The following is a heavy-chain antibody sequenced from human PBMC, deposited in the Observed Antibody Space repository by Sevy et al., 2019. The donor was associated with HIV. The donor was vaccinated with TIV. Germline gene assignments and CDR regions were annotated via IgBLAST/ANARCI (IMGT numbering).Heavy chain of an antibody. D-gene: IGHD1-7*01. CDR2: IMQDAGQK. CDR3: ARDDGNYYFHY. Sequence: GGSLRLSCAASRFTFSKYWMGWVRQAPGKGLEWVANIMQDAGQKYYVDSVKGRFTISRDNAKNSLYLQMNSLRAEDTAVYFCARDDGNYYFHYWGHGTLVTVSS. CDR1: RFTFSKYW. J-gene: IGHJ4*01. V-gene: IGHV3-7*01.